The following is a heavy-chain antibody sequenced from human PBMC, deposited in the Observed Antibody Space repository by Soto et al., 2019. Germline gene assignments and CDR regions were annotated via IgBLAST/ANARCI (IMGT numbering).Heavy chain of an antibody. V-gene: IGHV1-69*13. D-gene: IGHD3-22*01. CDR2: IIPLFGTA. Sequence: SVKVSCKASGGTFSSYAISWLRQAPGQGLEWMGGIIPLFGTANYAQRFQGRVRITADESTTTAYMELRGLRSEDTAVYYCARGVHLDSGGYYYFYWGQGTLVTVSS. J-gene: IGHJ4*02. CDR3: ARGVHLDSGGYYYFY. CDR1: GGTFSSYA.